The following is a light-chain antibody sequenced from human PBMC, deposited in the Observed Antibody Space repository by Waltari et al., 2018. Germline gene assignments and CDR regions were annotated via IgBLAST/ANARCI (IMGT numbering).Light chain of an antibody. CDR1: QSLAYSDGNSY. CDR3: MQRIEFPYT. V-gene: IGKV2-30*01. J-gene: IGKJ2*01. CDR2: KVS. Sequence: DVVMTQSPLSLPVTLGQPASISCRSSQSLAYSDGNSYLNWFQQRPGQSPRRLIYKVSNRDSGVPDRFSGSGSGTDFTLKISRVEAEDVGVYYCMQRIEFPYTFGQGTKLEIK.